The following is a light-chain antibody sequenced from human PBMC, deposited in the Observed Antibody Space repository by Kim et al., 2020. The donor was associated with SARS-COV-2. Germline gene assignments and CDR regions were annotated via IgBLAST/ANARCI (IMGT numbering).Light chain of an antibody. V-gene: IGLV3-19*01. Sequence: VALGLTVRITCQGDSLSSYYATWYQQKPGQAPILVIYGKNNRPSGIPDRFSGSSSGNTASLTITRTQAGDEADYYCNSRDSNDNVVFGGGTQLTVL. CDR3: NSRDSNDNVV. CDR2: GKN. J-gene: IGLJ2*01. CDR1: SLSSYY.